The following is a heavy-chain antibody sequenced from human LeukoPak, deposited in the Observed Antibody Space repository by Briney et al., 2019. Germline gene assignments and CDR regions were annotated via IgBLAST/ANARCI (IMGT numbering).Heavy chain of an antibody. V-gene: IGHV1-69*13. J-gene: IGHJ4*02. Sequence: SVKVSCKASGGTFSSYAISWVRQAPGQGLEWMGGIIPIFGTANYAQKFQGRVTITADESTSTAYMELSSLRSEDTAVYYCAISLRFLEWLLYEPEFDYWGQGTLVTVSS. CDR3: AISLRFLEWLLYEPEFDY. D-gene: IGHD3-3*01. CDR1: GGTFSSYA. CDR2: IIPIFGTA.